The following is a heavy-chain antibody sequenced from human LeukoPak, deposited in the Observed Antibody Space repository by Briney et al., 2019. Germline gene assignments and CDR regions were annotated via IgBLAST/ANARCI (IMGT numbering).Heavy chain of an antibody. CDR2: ISGSGGST. Sequence: PGGSLRLSCAASGFTFDDYGMSWVRQAPGKGLEWVSAISGSGGSTYHADSVKGRFTISRDNSKNTLYLQMNSLRAEDTAVYYCAKAKFQQQLVHYFDYWGQGTLVTVSS. CDR3: AKAKFQQQLVHYFDY. D-gene: IGHD6-13*01. J-gene: IGHJ4*02. V-gene: IGHV3-23*01. CDR1: GFTFDDYG.